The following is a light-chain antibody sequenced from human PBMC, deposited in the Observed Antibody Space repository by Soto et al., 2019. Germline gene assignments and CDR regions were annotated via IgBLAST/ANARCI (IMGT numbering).Light chain of an antibody. V-gene: IGKV1-9*01. J-gene: IGKJ3*01. CDR2: AAS. CDR1: QGISSY. CDR3: LHLNSYAPDT. Sequence: DIQLTQSPSFLSASVGDRVTITCRASQGISSYLAWYQQKPGKAPKLLIFAASTLQNGVPSRLTGSRSTTEYTLTISSLQPEDFATYYCLHLNSYAPDTFGPGTKVDIK.